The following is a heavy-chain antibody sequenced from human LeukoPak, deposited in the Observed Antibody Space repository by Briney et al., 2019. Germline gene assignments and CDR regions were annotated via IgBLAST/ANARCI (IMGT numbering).Heavy chain of an antibody. D-gene: IGHD3-10*01. CDR1: GYTFTSYG. CDR3: ARASITMVRGVLDP. V-gene: IGHV1-18*04. CDR2: ISAYNGNT. J-gene: IGHJ5*02. Sequence: GALVKVSCKASGYTFTSYGISWVRQAPGQGLEWMGWISAYNGNTNYAQKLQGRVTMTTDTSTSTAYMELRSLRSDDTAVYYCARASITMVRGVLDPWGQGTLVTVSS.